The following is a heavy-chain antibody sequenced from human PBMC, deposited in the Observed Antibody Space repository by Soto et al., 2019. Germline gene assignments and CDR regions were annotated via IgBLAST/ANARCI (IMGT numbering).Heavy chain of an antibody. CDR3: AREHSSSWRFDY. D-gene: IGHD6-13*01. Sequence: QVQLVQSGAEVKKPGASVKVSCKASGYTFTSYDINWVRQATGQGLEWMGWMNPNRGNTGYAQKFQGRVTMTRNTSISTAYRELSSLRSEDTAVYYCAREHSSSWRFDYWGQGTLVTVSS. V-gene: IGHV1-8*01. CDR2: MNPNRGNT. CDR1: GYTFTSYD. J-gene: IGHJ4*02.